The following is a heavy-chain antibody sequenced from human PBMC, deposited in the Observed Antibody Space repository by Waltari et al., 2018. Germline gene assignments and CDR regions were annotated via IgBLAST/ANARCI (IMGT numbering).Heavy chain of an antibody. D-gene: IGHD4-4*01. CDR2: INEDESEK. CDR1: GFTFSRHW. CDR3: ARDMGIYTNYAAY. J-gene: IGHJ4*02. V-gene: IGHV3-7*01. Sequence: EVQLVESGGGLVQPGGSLRLPCVASGFTFSRHWLSWRRQAPGKGLEWVANINEDESEKFYADSVKGRFTISRDNAKNSLYLQMNSLRVEDTAYYYCARDMGIYTNYAAYWGQGSLVTVSS.